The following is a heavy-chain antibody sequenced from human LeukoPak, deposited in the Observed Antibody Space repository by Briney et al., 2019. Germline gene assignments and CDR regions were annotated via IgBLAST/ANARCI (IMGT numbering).Heavy chain of an antibody. D-gene: IGHD6-13*01. Sequence: GGSLRLSCAASGFTFSSYAMSWVRQAPGKGLEWVSAISGSGGSTYYADSVKGRFTISRDNSKNTLYLQMNSLRAEDTAVYYWAKNPGSATAAGTKRYYYGMDVWGQGTTVTVSS. V-gene: IGHV3-23*01. CDR3: AKNPGSATAAGTKRYYYGMDV. CDR2: ISGSGGST. CDR1: GFTFSSYA. J-gene: IGHJ6*02.